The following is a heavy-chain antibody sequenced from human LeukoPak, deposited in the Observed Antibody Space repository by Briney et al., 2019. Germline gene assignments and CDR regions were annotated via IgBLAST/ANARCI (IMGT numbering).Heavy chain of an antibody. Sequence: GGSLRLSCAASGFTFTSYWMSWVRQPPGKGLEWVANIKQDGSGKYYLESVKGRFTISRDNAKNSLYLQMDNLRAEDTAVYYCATDGSPFDNWGQGILVTVSS. CDR2: IKQDGSGK. V-gene: IGHV3-7*01. CDR1: GFTFTSYW. J-gene: IGHJ4*02. CDR3: ATDGSPFDN.